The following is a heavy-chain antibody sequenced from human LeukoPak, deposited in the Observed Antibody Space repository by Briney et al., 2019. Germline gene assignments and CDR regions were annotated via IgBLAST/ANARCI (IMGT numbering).Heavy chain of an antibody. CDR1: GGSFSGYY. V-gene: IGHV4-34*01. Sequence: TSETLSLTCAVYGGSFSGYYWSWIRQPPGKGLEWIGEINHSGSTNYNPSLKGRVTISVDTSKNQFSLKLSSVTAADTAVYYCARDTIVVVPAARVSYYYYGMDVWGQGTTVTVSS. D-gene: IGHD2-2*01. J-gene: IGHJ6*02. CDR2: INHSGST. CDR3: ARDTIVVVPAARVSYYYYGMDV.